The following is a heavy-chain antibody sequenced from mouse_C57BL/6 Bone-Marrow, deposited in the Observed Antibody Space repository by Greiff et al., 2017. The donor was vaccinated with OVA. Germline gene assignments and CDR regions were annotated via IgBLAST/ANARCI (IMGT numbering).Heavy chain of an antibody. D-gene: IGHD2-2*01. V-gene: IGHV5-12*01. CDR3: ARHGGGYGVGGWFAY. Sequence: LVESGGGLVQPGGSLKLSCAASGFTFSDYYMYWVRQTPEKRLEWVAYISNGGGSTYYPDTVKGRFTISRDNAKNTLYLQRSRLKSEDTAMYYCARHGGGYGVGGWFAYWGQGTLVTVSA. CDR2: ISNGGGST. CDR1: GFTFSDYY. J-gene: IGHJ3*01.